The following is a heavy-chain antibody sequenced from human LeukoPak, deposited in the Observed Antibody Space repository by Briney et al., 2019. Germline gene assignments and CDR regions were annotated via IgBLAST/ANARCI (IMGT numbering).Heavy chain of an antibody. V-gene: IGHV3-23*01. J-gene: IGHJ4*02. CDR1: GFTFSSYA. D-gene: IGHD5-12*01. CDR3: AKDPPQLYSGYDSPPLDY. CDR2: ISGSGGST. Sequence: PGGSLRLFCAASGFTFSSYAMSWVRQAPGKGLEWVSAISGSGGSTYYADSVKGRFTISRDNSKNTLYLQMNSLRAEDTAVYYCAKDPPQLYSGYDSPPLDYWGQGTLVTVSS.